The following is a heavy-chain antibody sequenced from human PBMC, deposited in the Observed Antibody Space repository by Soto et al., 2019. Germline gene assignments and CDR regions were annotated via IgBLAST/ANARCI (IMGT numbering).Heavy chain of an antibody. V-gene: IGHV4-34*01. Sequence: SETLSLTCAVYGGSFSGYYWSWIRQPPGKGLEWIGEINHSGSTDYNPSLKSRVTISVDTSKNQFSLKLSSVTAADTAVYYCARGSIAATNWFDPWGQGTLVTVSS. J-gene: IGHJ5*02. CDR2: INHSGST. CDR1: GGSFSGYY. D-gene: IGHD6-6*01. CDR3: ARGSIAATNWFDP.